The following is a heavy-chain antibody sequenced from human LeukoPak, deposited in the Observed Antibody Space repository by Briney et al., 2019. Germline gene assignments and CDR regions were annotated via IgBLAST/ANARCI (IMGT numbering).Heavy chain of an antibody. CDR1: GXSFTSSC. J-gene: IGHJ4*02. CDR2: IYPGDSDT. Sequence: GESLKISFKGSGXSFTSSCIGWVRQMPGKGLEWMGIIYPGDSDTRYRPSFQGQVTIPADKSIGTAYLQWSSLNTSDTAMYYCARYTDHYYFDYWGQGTLVTVSS. V-gene: IGHV5-51*01. CDR3: ARYTDHYYFDY. D-gene: IGHD1-1*01.